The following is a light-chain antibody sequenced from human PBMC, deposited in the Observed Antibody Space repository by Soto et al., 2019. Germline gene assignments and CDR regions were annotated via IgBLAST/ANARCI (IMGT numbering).Light chain of an antibody. CDR1: QAIRND. V-gene: IGKV1-6*01. CDR3: LHDYSYPRT. CDR2: TAS. J-gene: IGKJ1*01. Sequence: AIQMTQSPSSLSASVGDRVIITCRASQAIRNDLGWYQQKPGKAPKLLIYTASTLQSGVPSRFSGTGSGADFNLTIRSLQTEDSANYYCLHDYSYPRTFGHGTKLEIK.